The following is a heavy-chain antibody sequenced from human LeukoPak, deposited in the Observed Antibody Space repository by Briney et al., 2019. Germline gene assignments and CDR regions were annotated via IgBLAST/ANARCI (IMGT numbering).Heavy chain of an antibody. D-gene: IGHD6-13*01. Sequence: PSETLSLTXAVYGGSFRGYYWSWIRQPPGKGLEWIGEINHSGSTNYNPSLKSRVTIAVDTFKNQFSLKLSSVTAPDTAVYYCARVGPKGQPRAYYYYYYMDVWGKGTTVTVSS. CDR3: ARVGPKGQPRAYYYYYYMDV. J-gene: IGHJ6*03. V-gene: IGHV4-34*01. CDR2: INHSGST. CDR1: GGSFRGYY.